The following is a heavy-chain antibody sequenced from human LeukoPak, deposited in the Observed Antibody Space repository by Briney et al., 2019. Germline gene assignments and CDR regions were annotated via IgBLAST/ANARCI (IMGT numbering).Heavy chain of an antibody. J-gene: IGHJ6*04. CDR3: ARDCSRTSRYLPDV. CDR1: GGSISGYT. D-gene: IGHD2-2*01. V-gene: IGHV4-59*01. Sequence: SETLSLTCTVSGGSISGYTWSWIRQPPGKGLEWVGYMHSTGSAHYSPSLKGRVTISVDTSNNQFFLRLNSVTAADTAIYFCARDCSRTSRYLPDVGGTGTTVTVSA. CDR2: MHSTGSA.